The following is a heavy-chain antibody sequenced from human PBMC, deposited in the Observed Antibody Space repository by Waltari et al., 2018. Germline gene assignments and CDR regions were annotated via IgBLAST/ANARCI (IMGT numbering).Heavy chain of an antibody. CDR1: GGSINNYY. V-gene: IGHV4-4*07. J-gene: IGHJ3*02. CDR3: ARDDHRQAFDI. Sequence: QVQLQESGPGLVKPSETLSLTCTVSGGSINNYYWSWIRQPAGKGLEWIGRVYTSENTTYNPSLKSRVAMSVDTSKNQFSLRLNSVTAADTAVYYCARDDHRQAFDIWGQGIVVTVSS. CDR2: VYTSENT.